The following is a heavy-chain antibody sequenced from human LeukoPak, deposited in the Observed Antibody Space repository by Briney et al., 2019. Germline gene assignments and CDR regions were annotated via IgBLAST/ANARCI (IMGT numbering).Heavy chain of an antibody. V-gene: IGHV3-74*01. CDR3: ARVMYYYHSSGSIAVYYFDY. CDR2: INSDGSTT. J-gene: IGHJ4*02. CDR1: GFTFSSHW. Sequence: GGSLRLSCAASGFTFSSHWMHWVRQAPGKGLVWVSRINSDGSTTSYADSVKGRFTIFRDNAKNTLYLQMNSLRAEDTAVYYCARVMYYYHSSGSIAVYYFDYWGQGTLVTVSS. D-gene: IGHD3-22*01.